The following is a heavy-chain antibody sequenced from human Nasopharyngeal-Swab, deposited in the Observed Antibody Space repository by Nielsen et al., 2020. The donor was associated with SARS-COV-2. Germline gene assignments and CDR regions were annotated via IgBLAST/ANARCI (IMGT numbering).Heavy chain of an antibody. J-gene: IGHJ5*02. CDR2: ISGSGGST. Sequence: GGSLRFSCAASGFTFSSYAMSWVRQAPGKGLEWVSAISGSGGSTYYADSVKGRFTISRDNSKNTLYLQMNSLRAEDTAVYYCAKTGRTIFGVGNWFDPWGQGTLVTVSS. V-gene: IGHV3-23*01. D-gene: IGHD3-3*01. CDR1: GFTFSSYA. CDR3: AKTGRTIFGVGNWFDP.